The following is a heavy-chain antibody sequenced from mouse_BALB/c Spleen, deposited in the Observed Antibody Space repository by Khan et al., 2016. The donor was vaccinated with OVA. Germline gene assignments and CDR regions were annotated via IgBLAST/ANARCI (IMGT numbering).Heavy chain of an antibody. CDR1: GDSITTGY. D-gene: IGHD2-14*01. CDR3: ARSTYRYAFVY. CDR2: IIYTGYT. J-gene: IGHJ3*01. V-gene: IGHV3-8*02. Sequence: EVPPEESGPSLVKPSQTLSLTCSVTGDSITTGYWNWIRKFPGNKLEYMGYIIYTGYTYYNPSLKSRISITRHTSNNQYYLQLNSVTDEDTATYYCARSTYRYAFVYWGQGTLVTVSA.